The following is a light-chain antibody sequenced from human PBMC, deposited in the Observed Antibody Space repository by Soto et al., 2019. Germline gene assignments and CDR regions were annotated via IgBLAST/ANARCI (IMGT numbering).Light chain of an antibody. CDR3: QQYGSSHPFT. CDR2: GAS. J-gene: IGKJ4*01. CDR1: HSVSSRY. Sequence: EIVLTQSPGTLSLSPGERATLSCRASHSVSSRYLAWYQHKPGQAPRLLIYGASSRATGIPDRFSGSVSGTDFPLTISRLETEDFALYYCQQYGSSHPFTFGGGTKVEIK. V-gene: IGKV3-20*01.